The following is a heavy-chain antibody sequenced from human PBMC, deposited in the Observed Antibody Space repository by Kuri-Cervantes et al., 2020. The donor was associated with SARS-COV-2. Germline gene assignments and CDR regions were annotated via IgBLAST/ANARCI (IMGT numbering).Heavy chain of an antibody. CDR3: AKTYGSGSYDAFDI. CDR2: IRYDGSNK. D-gene: IGHD3-10*01. V-gene: IGHV3-30*02. J-gene: IGHJ3*02. CDR1: GFTFSSYG. Sequence: LSLTCAASGFTFSSYGMHWVRQAPGKGLEWVAFIRYDGSNKYYADSVKGRFTISRDNSKNTLYLQMNSLRAEDTAVYYCAKTYGSGSYDAFDIWGQGTMVTVSS.